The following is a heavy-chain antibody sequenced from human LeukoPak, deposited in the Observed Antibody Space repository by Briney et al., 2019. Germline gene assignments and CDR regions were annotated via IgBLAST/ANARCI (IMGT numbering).Heavy chain of an antibody. J-gene: IGHJ4*02. V-gene: IGHV3-15*01. Sequence: NPGGSLRLSCAASGFTFTNALMTWVRQAPGKGLEWVCRIKRKGDGETTDYAAPAKGRFSMSRDDSKDTMYLQMYSLEAEDTAVYYCTTGLGLTMIRGVIVYWGQGALVTVSS. CDR2: IKRKGDGETT. CDR1: GFTFTNAL. D-gene: IGHD3-10*01. CDR3: TTGLGLTMIRGVIVY.